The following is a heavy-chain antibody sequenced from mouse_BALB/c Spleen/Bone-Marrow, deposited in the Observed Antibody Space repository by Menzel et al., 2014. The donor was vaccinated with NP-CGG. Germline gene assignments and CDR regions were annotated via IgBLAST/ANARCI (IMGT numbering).Heavy chain of an antibody. D-gene: IGHD2-1*01. J-gene: IGHJ2*01. CDR3: TRWYYGNYFDY. CDR2: INPSNGGT. V-gene: IGHV1S81*02. Sequence: VQLQQSGAELVKFGASVKLSCKASGYTFTSYYMYWVKQRPGQGLEWIGEINPSNGGTNFNEKFKSKATLTVDKSSSTAYMQLSSLTSEDSAVYYCTRWYYGNYFDYWGQGTTLTVSS. CDR1: GYTFTSYY.